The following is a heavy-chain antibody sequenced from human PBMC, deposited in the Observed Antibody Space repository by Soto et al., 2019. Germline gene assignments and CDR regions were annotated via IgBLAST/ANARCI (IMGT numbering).Heavy chain of an antibody. D-gene: IGHD1-26*01. J-gene: IGHJ6*02. CDR3: ARGMGDAYYYYYYGMDV. CDR2: IYYSGST. V-gene: IGHV4-59*01. Sequence: PSETLSLTCTVSGGSISSYYWSWIRQPPGKGLEWIGYIYYSGSTNYNPSLKSRVTISVDTSKNQFSLKLSSVTAADTAVYYCARGMGDAYYYYYYGMDVWGQGTTVTVSS. CDR1: GGSISSYY.